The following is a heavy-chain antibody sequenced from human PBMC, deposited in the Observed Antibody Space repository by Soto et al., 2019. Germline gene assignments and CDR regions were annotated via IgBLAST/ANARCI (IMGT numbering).Heavy chain of an antibody. CDR3: ARLRWETENNWFDP. D-gene: IGHD1-26*01. CDR1: GDSINSVDHY. CDR2: IYHSGST. J-gene: IGHJ5*02. V-gene: IGHV4-30-4*01. Sequence: QVQLQESGPGLVRPSQTLSLTCTVSGDSINSVDHYWSWIRQPPGKSLEWMGYIYHSGSTHYNPSLNSRLTISIDTSTNRFSLNLTSVTAADTAVYFCARLRWETENNWFDPWGQGALDTVSS.